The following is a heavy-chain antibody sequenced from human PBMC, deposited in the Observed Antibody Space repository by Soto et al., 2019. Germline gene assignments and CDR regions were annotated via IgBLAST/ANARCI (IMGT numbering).Heavy chain of an antibody. CDR2: IHHSGST. J-gene: IGHJ4*01. CDR3: ARLGDYYQAFDY. V-gene: IGHV4-30-2*01. D-gene: IGHD3-22*01. Sequence: PSETLSLTCVVSGGSISSGGYSWSWIRQPPGKGLEWIGYIHHSGSTYHNPSLKSRVTISVDRSKNQFSLNLSSVTAADTAVYYCARLGDYYQAFDYWGHGALVTVSS. CDR1: GGSISSGGYS.